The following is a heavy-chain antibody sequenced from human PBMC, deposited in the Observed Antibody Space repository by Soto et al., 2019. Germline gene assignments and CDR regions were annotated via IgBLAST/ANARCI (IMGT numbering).Heavy chain of an antibody. CDR3: ARGTVHFDY. V-gene: IGHV3-33*01. J-gene: IGHJ4*02. CDR2: IWYAGSNK. Sequence: QVQLMEPGGGVVQPGRSLRLSCAASGFTFNTYGIHWVRQAPGKGLEWVAVIWYAGSNKYYADSVKGRFTISRDNSKNTLYLQMNSLRAEDTAVYYCARGTVHFDYWGQGTLVTVSS. CDR1: GFTFNTYG. D-gene: IGHD4-17*01.